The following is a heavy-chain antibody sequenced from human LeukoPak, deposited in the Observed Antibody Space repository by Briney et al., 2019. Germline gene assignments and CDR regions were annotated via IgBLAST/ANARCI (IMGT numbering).Heavy chain of an antibody. Sequence: TGGSLRLSCAASGFIFSSYWMSRVRQAPGKGLEWVANIKQDGSEKYYVDSVKGRFTISRDNAKNSLYLQMNSLRAEDTAVYYCARELGYAFDIWGQGTMVTVSS. CDR1: GFIFSSYW. V-gene: IGHV3-7*01. D-gene: IGHD3-16*01. CDR3: ARELGYAFDI. CDR2: IKQDGSEK. J-gene: IGHJ3*02.